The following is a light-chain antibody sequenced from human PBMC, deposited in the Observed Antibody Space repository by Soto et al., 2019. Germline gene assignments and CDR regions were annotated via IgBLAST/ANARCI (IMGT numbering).Light chain of an antibody. CDR3: ASYTNNRGV. J-gene: IGLJ1*01. Sequence: QSALTQPASVSGSPGQSITISCTGTSSDVGYYNFVSWYQQHPGKAPKLMIYEVSNRPSGVSNRFSGSKSGNTASLTISGLQAEDEADYYCASYTNNRGVFGTGTKLTVL. V-gene: IGLV2-14*01. CDR1: SSDVGYYNF. CDR2: EVS.